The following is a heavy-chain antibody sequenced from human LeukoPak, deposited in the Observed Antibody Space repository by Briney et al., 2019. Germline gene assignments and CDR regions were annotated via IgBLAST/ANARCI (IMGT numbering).Heavy chain of an antibody. V-gene: IGHV1-2*06. CDR3: ARGDREYYDSSGYFVH. D-gene: IGHD3-22*01. J-gene: IGHJ4*02. Sequence: ASVKVSCKASGYTFTGYYMHWVRQAPGQGLEWMGRINPNSGGTNYAQKFQGRVTMTRDTSISTAYMELSRLRSDDTAVYYCARGDREYYDSSGYFVHWGQGTLVTVSS. CDR2: INPNSGGT. CDR1: GYTFTGYY.